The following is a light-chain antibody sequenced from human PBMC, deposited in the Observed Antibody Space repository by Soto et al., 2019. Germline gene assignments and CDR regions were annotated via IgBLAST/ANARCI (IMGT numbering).Light chain of an antibody. CDR3: CSSAPESTYV. V-gene: IGLV2-23*01. Sequence: QSALAQPASVSGSPGQSVTISCTGTSSDVGAYNSVSWYQQHPDKAPQLMIYKGTQRPSGVSNRFSGSTSGNAASLTISGLQAGDEADYFCCSSAPESTYVFGTGTKLTFL. CDR2: KGT. J-gene: IGLJ1*01. CDR1: SSDVGAYNS.